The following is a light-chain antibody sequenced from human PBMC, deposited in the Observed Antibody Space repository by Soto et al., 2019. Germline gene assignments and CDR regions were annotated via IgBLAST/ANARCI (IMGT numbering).Light chain of an antibody. CDR1: QSLSSSQ. CDR3: QQYGSSPRT. Sequence: EIVLTQSPGTLSLSPGERATLSCRASQSLSSSQLAWYQQKPGQAPRLLIHDASGRATGISDRFTGSGSGTDFTLTITTLEPEDFAVYYCQQYGSSPRTFGLGTKVEI. V-gene: IGKV3-20*01. CDR2: DAS. J-gene: IGKJ1*01.